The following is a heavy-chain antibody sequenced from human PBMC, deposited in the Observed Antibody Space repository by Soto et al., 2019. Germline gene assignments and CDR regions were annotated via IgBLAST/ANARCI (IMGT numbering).Heavy chain of an antibody. J-gene: IGHJ4*02. V-gene: IGHV3-74*01. CDR2: ISGDGTTI. CDR1: GFPFSSYW. Sequence: EVQLVESGGDSVQPGGSLRLSCAASGFPFSSYWMHWVRHTPGKGLEWVSRISGDGTTIYYSDSVTGRFTVSRDNAKNTLSLQISGLGAEDTAVYYCAREYYGLLTGYYNDHWGQVTLVSVSS. CDR3: AREYYGLLTGYYNDH. D-gene: IGHD3-9*01.